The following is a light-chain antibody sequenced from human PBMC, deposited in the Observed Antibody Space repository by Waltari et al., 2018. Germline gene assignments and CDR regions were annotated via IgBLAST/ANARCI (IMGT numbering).Light chain of an antibody. V-gene: IGLV2-8*01. CDR2: EVS. J-gene: IGLJ2*01. Sequence: QSALTQPPSASGSPGQSVTISCTGTSSDIGAYNFVSWYQQHPDKAPKLMIYEVSKRPSGVPDRFSGSKSGYTASLTVSGLQAEDEAEYYCSSYGGRNNLIFGGGTKLTVL. CDR1: SSDIGAYNF. CDR3: SSYGGRNNLI.